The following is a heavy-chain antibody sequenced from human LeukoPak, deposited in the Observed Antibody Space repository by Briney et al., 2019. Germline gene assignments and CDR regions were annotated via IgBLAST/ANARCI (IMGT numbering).Heavy chain of an antibody. J-gene: IGHJ4*02. D-gene: IGHD1-26*01. CDR2: ISYDGSNK. CDR3: ARDGSGSYMDY. V-gene: IGHV3-30-3*01. CDR1: GFTFSSYA. Sequence: GRSLRLSCAASGFTFSSYAMHWVRQAPGKGLEWVAVISYDGSNKYYADSVKGRFTISRDNSKNTLYLQMNSLRAEDTAVYYCARDGSGSYMDYWGQGTLVTVYS.